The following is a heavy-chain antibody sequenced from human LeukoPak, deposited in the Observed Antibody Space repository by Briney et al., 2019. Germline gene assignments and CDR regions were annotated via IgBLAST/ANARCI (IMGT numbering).Heavy chain of an antibody. CDR1: GGSIISGGYY. J-gene: IGHJ4*02. CDR3: ARGYCSGGSCYSARY. CDR2: FYYSGST. V-gene: IGHV4-31*03. Sequence: SQTLSLTCTVSGGSIISGGYYWSWIRQLPGKGLEWIGYFYYSGSTNYNPSLKSRLTISADTSKNKFSLKLSSVTVADTAIYYCARGYCSGGSCYSARYWGQGTLVTVSS. D-gene: IGHD2-15*01.